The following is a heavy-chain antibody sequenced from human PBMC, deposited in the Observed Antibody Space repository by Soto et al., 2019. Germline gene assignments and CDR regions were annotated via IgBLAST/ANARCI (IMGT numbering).Heavy chain of an antibody. V-gene: IGHV3-23*01. CDR1: GFTFSSYA. CDR2: IGGSGGNT. CDR3: ARVVRYFHTPYGMDV. D-gene: IGHD3-9*01. Sequence: EVQLLESGEGLVQPGGSLKLSCAASGFTFSSYAMSWVRQAPGKGLEWVSGIGGSGGNTYYADSVKGRFTIARDNSKNTLFLQMNSLRAEDTAEYYCARVVRYFHTPYGMDVWGQGTTVTVSS. J-gene: IGHJ6*02.